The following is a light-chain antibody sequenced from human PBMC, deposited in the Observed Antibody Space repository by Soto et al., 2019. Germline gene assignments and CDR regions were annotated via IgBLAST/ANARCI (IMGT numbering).Light chain of an antibody. Sequence: DIQLTQSPSFLSASVGDRVTITCRASQGISSYLAWYQQKPGKAPKLLIYAASTLQSGVTSRFSGSGSGTEFTLTISSLQPEDFATYYCQQLNSYPVLTFGGGTKVEIK. V-gene: IGKV1-9*01. CDR3: QQLNSYPVLT. CDR2: AAS. CDR1: QGISSY. J-gene: IGKJ4*01.